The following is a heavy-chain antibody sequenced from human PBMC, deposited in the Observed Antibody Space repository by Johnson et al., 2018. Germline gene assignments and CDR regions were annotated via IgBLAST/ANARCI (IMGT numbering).Heavy chain of an antibody. CDR1: GGTFSSYA. J-gene: IGHJ3*02. V-gene: IGHV1-69*01. CDR3: ARAGIRAAAGTLDALDI. Sequence: QVQLVQSGAEVKKPGSSVKVSCKASGGTFSSYAISWVRQAPGQGLEWMGGIIPIFGTANYAQKFQGRVTITADESTSTAYMERGSLSSEDTAVYYCARAGIRAAAGTLDALDIWAQGTMVTVSS. CDR2: IIPIFGTA. D-gene: IGHD6-13*01.